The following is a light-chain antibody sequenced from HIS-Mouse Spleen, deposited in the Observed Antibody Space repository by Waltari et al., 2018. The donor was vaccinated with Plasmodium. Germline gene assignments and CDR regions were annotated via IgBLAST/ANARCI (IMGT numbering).Light chain of an antibody. CDR3: QQYGSSSGLT. CDR1: QSVSSSY. J-gene: IGKJ4*01. V-gene: IGKV3-20*01. Sequence: EIVLTQSPGTLSLSPGARATLSCRASQSVSSSYLAWYQQKPGQAPRLLIYGASSRATGIPDRFSGSGSGTDFTLTISRLEPEDFAVYYCQQYGSSSGLTFGGGTKVEIK. CDR2: GAS.